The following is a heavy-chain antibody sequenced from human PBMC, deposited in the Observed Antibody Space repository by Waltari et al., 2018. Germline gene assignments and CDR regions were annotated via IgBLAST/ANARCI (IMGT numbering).Heavy chain of an antibody. CDR3: ASRYCSISRCYASSWNSFDY. CDR2: INQDGSEK. V-gene: IGHV3-7*03. J-gene: IGHJ4*02. Sequence: EVQLVESGGGLVQPGGSLRLSCSASGLTFSSYWMHWVRQAPGKGLEWVANINQDGSEKHYVDSVKGRFTIFRDNAKNSLYLQMNSLRAEDTAVYYCASRYCSISRCYASSWNSFDYWGQGTLVAVAS. CDR1: GLTFSSYW. D-gene: IGHD2-2*01.